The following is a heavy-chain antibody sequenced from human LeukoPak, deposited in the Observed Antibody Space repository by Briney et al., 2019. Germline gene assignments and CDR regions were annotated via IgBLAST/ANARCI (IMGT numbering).Heavy chain of an antibody. J-gene: IGHJ3*02. D-gene: IGHD6-6*01. CDR1: GFTFNTYE. Sequence: SGGSLRLSCVASGFTFNTYEMNWVLQAPGKGLEWISYISSGGTAVHHADSVKGRFTISRDNAKNSLYLQMNSLRAEDTAVYYCTREAPDAFDIWGQGTVVTVSS. V-gene: IGHV3-48*03. CDR2: ISSGGTAV. CDR3: TREAPDAFDI.